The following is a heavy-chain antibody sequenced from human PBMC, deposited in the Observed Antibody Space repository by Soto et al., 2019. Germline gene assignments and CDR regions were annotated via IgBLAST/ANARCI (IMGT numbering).Heavy chain of an antibody. Sequence: GGSLRLSCAASRFTLSSYAMSWVRQAPGKGLEWVSTISGSGGTTYYADSVKGRFTISRDSSKTTLYLQMNSMRAEDTAVYYCAKDDTSGYFYVDYWGQGTLVTVSS. D-gene: IGHD3-22*01. CDR2: ISGSGGTT. V-gene: IGHV3-23*01. J-gene: IGHJ4*02. CDR3: AKDDTSGYFYVDY. CDR1: RFTLSSYA.